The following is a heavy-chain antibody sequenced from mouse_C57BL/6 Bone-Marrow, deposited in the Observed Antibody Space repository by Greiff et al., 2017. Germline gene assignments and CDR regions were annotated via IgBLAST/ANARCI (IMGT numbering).Heavy chain of an antibody. CDR1: GYSFTGYY. V-gene: IGHV1-42*01. D-gene: IGHD2-2*01. Sequence: DVQLVESGPELVKPGASVKISCKASGYSFTGYYMNWVKQSPEKSLEWIGEINPSTGGTTYNQKFKAKATLTVDKSSSTASMQLKSLTSEDSAVYYWATVYYGYDDYWGQGTTLTVSS. CDR3: ATVYYGYDDY. J-gene: IGHJ2*01. CDR2: INPSTGGT.